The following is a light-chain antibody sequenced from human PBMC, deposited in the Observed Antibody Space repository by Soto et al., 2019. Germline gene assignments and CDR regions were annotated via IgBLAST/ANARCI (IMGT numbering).Light chain of an antibody. J-gene: IGLJ2*01. V-gene: IGLV2-23*01. CDR2: EDS. CDR1: SSDIGTYNL. Sequence: QSALTQPASVSGSPGQSITISCTGTSSDIGTYNLVSWYQQHPGKAPKLMIYEDSKRPSGVSNRYSGSKSGNTASLTISGLQAEDEADYYCWSYAGSNIVLFGGGTKLTVL. CDR3: WSYAGSNIVL.